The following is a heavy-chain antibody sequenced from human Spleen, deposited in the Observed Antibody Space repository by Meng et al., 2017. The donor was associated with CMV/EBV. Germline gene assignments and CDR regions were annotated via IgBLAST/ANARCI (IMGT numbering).Heavy chain of an antibody. D-gene: IGHD4/OR15-4a*01. CDR2: IIPVLDLR. CDR3: ASELTYGGRDY. J-gene: IGHJ4*02. Sequence: SVKVSCKASGGRFNTFGISWVRQAPGQGLEWMGRIIPVLDLRKYSQKFQDRVTITADRSTSTTYMELSSLRSEDTAVYYCASELTYGGRDYWGQGTLVTVSS. V-gene: IGHV1-69*10. CDR1: GGRFNTFG.